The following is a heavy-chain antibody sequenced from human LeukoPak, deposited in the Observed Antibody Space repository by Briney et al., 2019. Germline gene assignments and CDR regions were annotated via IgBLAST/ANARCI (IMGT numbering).Heavy chain of an antibody. CDR1: GGSFSGYY. CDR2: INHSGST. Sequence: KPSETLSLTCAAYGGSFSGYYWSWIRQPPGKGLEWIGEINHSGSTNYNPSLKSRVTISVDTSKNQFSLKLSSVTAADTAVYYCARMGGYGRWLRPGAVGYWGQGTLVTVSS. D-gene: IGHD5-12*01. J-gene: IGHJ4*02. CDR3: ARMGGYGRWLRPGAVGY. V-gene: IGHV4-34*01.